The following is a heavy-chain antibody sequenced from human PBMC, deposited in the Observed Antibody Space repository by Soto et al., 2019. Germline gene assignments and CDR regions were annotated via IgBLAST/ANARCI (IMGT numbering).Heavy chain of an antibody. J-gene: IGHJ4*02. CDR2: ISGSGGST. D-gene: IGHD5-12*01. CDR3: AKGRGVATIISYFDY. V-gene: IGHV3-23*01. Sequence: GESLKISCAASGFTFSSYAMSWVRQAPGKGLEWVSAISGSGGSTYYADSVKGRFTISRDNSKNTLYLQMNSLRAEDTAVYYCAKGRGVATIISYFDYWGQGTLVTVSS. CDR1: GFTFSSYA.